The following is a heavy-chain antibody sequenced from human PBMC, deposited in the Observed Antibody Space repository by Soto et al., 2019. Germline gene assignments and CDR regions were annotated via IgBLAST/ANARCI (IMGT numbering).Heavy chain of an antibody. V-gene: IGHV3-11*03. J-gene: IGHJ1*01. CDR3: ARPGTYSSSWYEYFQH. CDR2: ISSSSSYT. D-gene: IGHD6-13*01. Sequence: GGSLRLSCAASGFTFSDYYMSWIRQAPWKGLEWVSYISSSSSYTNYADSVKGRFTISRDNAKNSLYLQMNSLRAEDTAVYYCARPGTYSSSWYEYFQHWGQGTLVTVSS. CDR1: GFTFSDYY.